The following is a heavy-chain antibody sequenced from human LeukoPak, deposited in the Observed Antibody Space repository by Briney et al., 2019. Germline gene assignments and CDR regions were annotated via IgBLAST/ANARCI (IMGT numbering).Heavy chain of an antibody. D-gene: IGHD6-13*01. J-gene: IGHJ4*02. CDR3: ARLRAAADSPNDY. Sequence: GESLKISCKGSGYSFTSYWIGWVRQMPGKGLECMGIIYPGDSDTRYRPSFQGQVTISADKSISTAYLQWSSLKASDTAMYYCARLRAAADSPNDYWGQGTLVTVSS. CDR1: GYSFTSYW. CDR2: IYPGDSDT. V-gene: IGHV5-51*01.